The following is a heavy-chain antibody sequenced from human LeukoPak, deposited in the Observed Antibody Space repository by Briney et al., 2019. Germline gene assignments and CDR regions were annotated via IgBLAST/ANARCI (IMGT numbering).Heavy chain of an antibody. J-gene: IGHJ4*02. CDR1: GYTFTSSY. CDR2: INPSGGST. Sequence: ASVKVSCKASGYTFTSSYMHWVRQAPGQGLEWMGIINPSGGSTSYAQKFQGRVTMTRDTSTNTVYMELSSLRFEDTAVYYCATPSIAAAFDYWGQGTLVTVSS. D-gene: IGHD6-13*01. CDR3: ATPSIAAAFDY. V-gene: IGHV1-46*01.